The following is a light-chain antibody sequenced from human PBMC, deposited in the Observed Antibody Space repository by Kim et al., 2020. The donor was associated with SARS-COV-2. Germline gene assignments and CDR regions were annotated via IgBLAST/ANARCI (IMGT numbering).Light chain of an antibody. CDR3: SSYTV. Sequence: SESPGQSMTISGTGTCNDIGGYNYVSWYQQHPDKAPKLVIYNVTERPSGVSNRFSGSKSGNTASRTISGLQAEDEADYYCSSYTVFGTGTKVTVL. J-gene: IGLJ1*01. CDR2: NVT. CDR1: CNDIGGYNY. V-gene: IGLV2-14*04.